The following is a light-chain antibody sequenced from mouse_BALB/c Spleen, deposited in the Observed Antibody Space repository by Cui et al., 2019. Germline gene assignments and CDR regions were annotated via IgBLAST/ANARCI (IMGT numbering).Light chain of an antibody. J-gene: IGKJ5*01. CDR1: SSINSNY. V-gene: IGKV4-91*01. Sequence: EIVPTQAPTTMAASPGEQITITCGDNSSINSNYLHWYQQKPGFSPKLLIYRTSNLASGVPARFSVSGSGTSYSLTIGTMEAEDVATYDCQQGPLTFGAGTKLELK. CDR2: RTS. CDR3: QQGPLT.